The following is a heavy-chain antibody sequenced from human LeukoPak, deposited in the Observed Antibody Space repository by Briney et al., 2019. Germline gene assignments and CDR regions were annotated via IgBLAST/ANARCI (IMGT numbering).Heavy chain of an antibody. CDR1: GGSISSSNW. V-gene: IGHV4-4*02. CDR3: ARDPRDILTGYLAFDI. D-gene: IGHD3-9*01. Sequence: SETLSLTCAVSGGSISSSNWWSWVRQPPGKGLEWIGEIYHSGSTNYNPSLKSRVTISVDKSKNQFSLKLSSVTAADTAVYYCARDPRDILTGYLAFDIWGQGTMVTVSS. CDR2: IYHSGST. J-gene: IGHJ3*02.